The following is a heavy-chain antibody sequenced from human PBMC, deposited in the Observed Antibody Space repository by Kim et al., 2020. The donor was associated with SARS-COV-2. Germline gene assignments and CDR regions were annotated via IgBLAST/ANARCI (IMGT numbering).Heavy chain of an antibody. CDR1: GFTFSSYA. V-gene: IGHV3-64*01. D-gene: IGHD2-2*01. CDR2: ISSNGGST. CDR3: ARESTPAAFYYYYYYRDV. Sequence: GGSLRLSCAASGFTFSSYAMHWVRQAPGKGLEYVSAISSNGGSTYYANSVKGRFTISRDNSKNTLYLQMGSLRAEDMAVYYCARESTPAAFYYYYYYRDVWGKGTAVPVSS. J-gene: IGHJ6*03.